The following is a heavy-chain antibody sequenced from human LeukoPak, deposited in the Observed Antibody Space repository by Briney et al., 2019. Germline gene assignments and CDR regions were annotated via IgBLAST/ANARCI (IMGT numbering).Heavy chain of an antibody. CDR2: ISGDGDST. CDR1: GFTFDDYA. CDR3: AKDIGDYYDSSGYNYYYYGMDV. V-gene: IGHV3-43*02. D-gene: IGHD3-22*01. J-gene: IGHJ6*02. Sequence: GGSLRLSCVASGFTFDDYAMHWVRQAPGKGLEWVSLISGDGDSTYYADSVKGRFTISRDNSKNSLYLQMNSLRTEDTALYYCAKDIGDYYDSSGYNYYYYGMDVWGQGTTVTASS.